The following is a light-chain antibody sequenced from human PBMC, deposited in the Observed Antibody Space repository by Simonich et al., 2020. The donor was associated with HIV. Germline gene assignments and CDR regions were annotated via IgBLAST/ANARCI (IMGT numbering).Light chain of an antibody. CDR3: SSYTSSSTWV. Sequence: QSALTQPASVSGSPGQSITISCTGTSSDVGGYNYVSWYQQHPGKAPKLMIYDVNKRTSGFSNRFSGSKAGNTASLTISGLQAEDEADYYCSSYTSSSTWVFGGGTKLTVL. V-gene: IGLV2-14*03. CDR1: SSDVGGYNY. CDR2: DVN. J-gene: IGLJ3*02.